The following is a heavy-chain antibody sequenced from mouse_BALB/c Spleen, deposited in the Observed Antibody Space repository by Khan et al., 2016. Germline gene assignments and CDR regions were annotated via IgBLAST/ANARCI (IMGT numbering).Heavy chain of an antibody. CDR2: IYPGDGDT. V-gene: IGHV1-80*01. CDR1: GYAFSGYW. J-gene: IGHJ3*01. D-gene: IGHD3-3*01. Sequence: QVRLQQSGAELVRPGSSVKISCKASGYAFSGYWMNWVKQRPGQGLEWIGQIYPGDGDTNYNGKFKGKATLTADKSSSTAYMQLSSLTSEDSAVYFWARGTPFASWGQGTLVTVSA. CDR3: ARGTPFAS.